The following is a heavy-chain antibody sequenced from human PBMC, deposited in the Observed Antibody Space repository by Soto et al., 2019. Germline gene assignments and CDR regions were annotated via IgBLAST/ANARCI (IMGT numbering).Heavy chain of an antibody. D-gene: IGHD1-7*01. Sequence: SETLSLTCAVSGGSFTSNNWWTWVRQPPGQGLEWIGEIYRTGSTNYNPSLKSRVTISLDKSENQFSLKVTSLTAADTAVYYCARRDPGTSVDYWGQGTLVTVSS. V-gene: IGHV4-4*02. CDR3: ARRDPGTSVDY. J-gene: IGHJ4*02. CDR2: IYRTGST. CDR1: GGSFTSNNW.